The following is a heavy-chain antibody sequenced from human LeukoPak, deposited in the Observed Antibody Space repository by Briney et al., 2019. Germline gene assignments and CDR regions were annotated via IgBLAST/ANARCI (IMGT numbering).Heavy chain of an antibody. Sequence: GGSLRLSCAASGFTVSSNYMSWVRQAPGKGLEWVSAIYSGGSTYYADSVKGRFTISRDNSKNTLYLQMNSLRAEDTAVYYCARDVSGEHGSASRIHLDSWGQGTLVTVSS. CDR3: ARDVSGEHGSASRIHLDS. CDR1: GFTVSSNY. V-gene: IGHV3-66*01. CDR2: IYSGGST. D-gene: IGHD6-25*01. J-gene: IGHJ4*02.